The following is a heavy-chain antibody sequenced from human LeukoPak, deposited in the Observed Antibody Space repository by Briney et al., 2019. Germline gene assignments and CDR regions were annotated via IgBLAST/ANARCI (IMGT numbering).Heavy chain of an antibody. CDR2: INPSGGST. CDR1: GYTFTSYY. J-gene: IGHJ5*02. D-gene: IGHD3-22*01. Sequence: ASVKVSCKASGYTFTSYYMHWVRQAPGQGLEWMGIINPSGGSTSYAQKFQGRVTMTRDMSTSTVYVELSSLRSEDTAVYYCAATPITMIVVVIGFDPWGQGTLVTVSS. CDR3: AATPITMIVVVIGFDP. V-gene: IGHV1-46*01.